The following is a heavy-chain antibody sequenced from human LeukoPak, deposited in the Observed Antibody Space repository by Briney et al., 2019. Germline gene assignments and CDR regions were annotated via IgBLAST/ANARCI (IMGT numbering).Heavy chain of an antibody. V-gene: IGHV4-59*01. CDR1: GGSISSYY. CDR2: IYYSGST. Sequence: KPSETLSLTCTVSGGSISSYYWSWIRRPPGKGLEWIGYIYYSGSTNYNPSLKSRVTISVDTSKNQFSLKLSSVTAADTAVYYCAAYYDHVWGSYPIQYWGQGTLVTVSS. J-gene: IGHJ4*02. D-gene: IGHD3-16*02. CDR3: AAYYDHVWGSYPIQY.